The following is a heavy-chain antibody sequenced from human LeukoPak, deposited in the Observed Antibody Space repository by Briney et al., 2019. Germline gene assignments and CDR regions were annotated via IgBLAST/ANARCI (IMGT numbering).Heavy chain of an antibody. Sequence: PSETLSLTCTVSGGSISSYYWSWIRQPPGKGLEWIGYIYYSGSTNYNPPLKSRVTISVDTSKNQFSLKLSSVTAADTAVYYCARLRQGKWFDPWGQGTLVTVSS. D-gene: IGHD3-10*01. J-gene: IGHJ5*02. CDR2: IYYSGST. CDR1: GGSISSYY. CDR3: ARLRQGKWFDP. V-gene: IGHV4-59*01.